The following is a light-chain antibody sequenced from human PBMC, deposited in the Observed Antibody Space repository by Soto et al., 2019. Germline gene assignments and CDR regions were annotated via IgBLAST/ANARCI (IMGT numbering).Light chain of an antibody. J-gene: IGLJ2*01. CDR1: SDDIGAYDY. CDR2: DVT. Sequence: QSALTQPASVSGSPGQSITISCTGSSDDIGAYDYVSWYHHFPGEAPKLLIFDVTDRPSGISSRFSGSKSDNTAFLTVSGLQAKDEGHYYCSSYATSTSVLFGGGTQLTVL. CDR3: SSYATSTSVL. V-gene: IGLV2-14*03.